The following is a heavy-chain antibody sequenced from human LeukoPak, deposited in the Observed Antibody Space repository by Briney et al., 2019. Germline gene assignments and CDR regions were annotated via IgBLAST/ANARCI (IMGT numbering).Heavy chain of an antibody. V-gene: IGHV1-2*02. CDR1: GYTFTGYY. CDR2: INPNSGGT. D-gene: IGHD5-18*01. Sequence: GASVKVSCKASGYTFTGYYMHWVRQAPGQGLEWMGWINPNSGGTNYAQKFQGRVTMTRDTSISTAYMELSRLRSDDTAVYYCARFPPDTAMVKDYWGQGTLVTVSS. CDR3: ARFPPDTAMVKDY. J-gene: IGHJ4*02.